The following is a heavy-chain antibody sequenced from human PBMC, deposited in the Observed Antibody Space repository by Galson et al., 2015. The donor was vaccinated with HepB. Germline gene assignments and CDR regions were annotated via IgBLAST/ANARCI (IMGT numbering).Heavy chain of an antibody. J-gene: IGHJ3*02. V-gene: IGHV3-13*01. CDR2: IGTTGDT. D-gene: IGHD6-13*01. CDR3: ARAGIRAARVNAFDI. CDR1: GFTFSNYD. Sequence: SLRLSCAASGFTFSNYDMHWVRQASGKGPEWVSAIGTTGDTYYPGSVKGRFTISRENAKNSLYLQMNSLRAGDTAVYYCARAGIRAARVNAFDIWGQGTMVSVSS.